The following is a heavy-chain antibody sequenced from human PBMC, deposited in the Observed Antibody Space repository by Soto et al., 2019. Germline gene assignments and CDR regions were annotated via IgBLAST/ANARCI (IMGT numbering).Heavy chain of an antibody. V-gene: IGHV4-31*03. Sequence: QVQLQESGPGLVKPSQTLSLTCTVSGGSISSGGYYWSWIRKHPGKGLEWIGYIYYSGRTYYNPSRMNRVTISADTFKNRYSRQLSPGTAAYTAVYYWARATGNIAAAGTFYYYGMDVWGQGTTVTVSS. J-gene: IGHJ6*02. CDR1: GGSISSGGYY. CDR3: ARATGNIAAAGTFYYYGMDV. D-gene: IGHD6-13*01. CDR2: IYYSGRT.